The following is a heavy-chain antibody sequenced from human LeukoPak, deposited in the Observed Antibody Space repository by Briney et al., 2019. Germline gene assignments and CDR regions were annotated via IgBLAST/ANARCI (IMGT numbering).Heavy chain of an antibody. Sequence: SETLSLTCTVSGGSINSGDYYWSWIRQPPGKGLEWIGEINHSGSTNYNPSLKSRVTISVDTSKNQFSLKLSSVTAADTAVYYCARGAERYCSGGSCYMFAGYWYFDLWGRGTLVTVSS. CDR3: ARGAERYCSGGSCYMFAGYWYFDL. D-gene: IGHD2-15*01. CDR1: GGSINSGDYY. V-gene: IGHV4-34*01. CDR2: INHSGST. J-gene: IGHJ2*01.